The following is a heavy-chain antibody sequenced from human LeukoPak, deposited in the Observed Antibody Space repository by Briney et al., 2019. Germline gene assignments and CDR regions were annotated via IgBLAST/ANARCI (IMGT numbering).Heavy chain of an antibody. D-gene: IGHD1-26*01. CDR2: IYHSGST. V-gene: IGHV4-30-2*01. CDR1: GGSISSGGYY. CDR3: ATTAPIVGAMMNWFDP. J-gene: IGHJ5*02. Sequence: PSQTLSLTCTVSGGSISSGGYYWSWIRQPPGKGLEWIGYIYHSGSTYYNPSLKSRVTISVDRSKNQFSLKLSSVTAADTAVYYCATTAPIVGAMMNWFDPWGQGTLVTVSS.